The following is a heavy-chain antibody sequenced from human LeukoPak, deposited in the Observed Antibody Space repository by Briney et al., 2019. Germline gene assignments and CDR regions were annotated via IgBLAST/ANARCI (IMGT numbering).Heavy chain of an antibody. D-gene: IGHD3-10*01. V-gene: IGHV1-69*01. Sequence: SVKVSCKASGGTFSSYAISWVRQAPGQGLEWMGGIIPIFGTANYAQKFQGRVTITGDESTSTAYMELSSLRSEDTAVYYCAKRYGSGSYPLDYWGQGTLVTVSS. J-gene: IGHJ4*02. CDR2: IIPIFGTA. CDR3: AKRYGSGSYPLDY. CDR1: GGTFSSYA.